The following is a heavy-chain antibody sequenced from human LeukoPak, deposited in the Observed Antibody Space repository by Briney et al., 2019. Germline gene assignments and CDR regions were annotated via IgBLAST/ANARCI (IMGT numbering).Heavy chain of an antibody. CDR1: GGTFSSYA. V-gene: IGHV1-69*04. D-gene: IGHD5-24*01. CDR2: IIPILGIA. CDR3: AREEMATTYDY. J-gene: IGHJ4*02. Sequence: SVKVSCKASGGTFSSYAISWVRRAPGQGLEWMGRIIPILGIANYAQKFQGRVTITADKSTSTAYMELSSLRSEDTAVYYCAREEMATTYDYWGQGTLVTVSS.